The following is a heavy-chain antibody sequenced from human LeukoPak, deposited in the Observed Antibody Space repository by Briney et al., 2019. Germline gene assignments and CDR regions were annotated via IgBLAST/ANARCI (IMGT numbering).Heavy chain of an antibody. CDR2: INQDGSEK. CDR1: GFTFSTFA. CDR3: ARGPDTTMVAFWYYMDV. Sequence: PGGSLRLSCAASGFTFSTFAMIRVRQPPGKGLEWVANINQDGSEKHYVDSVKGRFTISRDNAKSSLFLQMNSLRAEDTALYYCARGPDTTMVAFWYYMDVWGKGITVTVSS. J-gene: IGHJ6*03. D-gene: IGHD5-18*01. V-gene: IGHV3-7*01.